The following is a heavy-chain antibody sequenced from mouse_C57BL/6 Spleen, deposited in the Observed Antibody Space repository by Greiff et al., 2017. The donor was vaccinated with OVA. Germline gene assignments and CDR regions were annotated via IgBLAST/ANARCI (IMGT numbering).Heavy chain of an antibody. J-gene: IGHJ2*01. CDR1: GFTFSDYG. CDR2: ISSGSSTI. D-gene: IGHD4-1*01. Sequence: EVMLVESGGGLVKPGGSLKLSCAASGFTFSDYGMHWVRQAPEKGLEWVAYISSGSSTIYYADTVKGRFTISRDNAKNTLFLQMTSLRSEDTAMYYCARMTELGLYYFDYWGQGTTLTVSS. CDR3: ARMTELGLYYFDY. V-gene: IGHV5-17*01.